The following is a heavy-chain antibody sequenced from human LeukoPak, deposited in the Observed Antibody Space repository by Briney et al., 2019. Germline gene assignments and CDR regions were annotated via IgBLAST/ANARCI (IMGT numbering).Heavy chain of an antibody. CDR3: ARASGSSYVVFFFDY. CDR1: GDSISTYY. D-gene: IGHD3-10*01. Sequence: SETLSLTCTVSGDSISTYYWSWIRQPPGKGLEWIGYVYYSGSTTYNPSLKSRVTISVDTSKNQFSLKLTSVTAADTAVYYCARASGSSYVVFFFDYWGRGTLVTVSS. V-gene: IGHV4-59*01. J-gene: IGHJ4*02. CDR2: VYYSGST.